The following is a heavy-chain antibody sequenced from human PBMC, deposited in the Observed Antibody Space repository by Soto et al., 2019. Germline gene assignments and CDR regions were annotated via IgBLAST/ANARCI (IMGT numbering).Heavy chain of an antibody. CDR1: GGSISSGGYY. V-gene: IGHV4-31*03. CDR2: IYYSGST. CDR3: ARGYSGYAYYFDY. D-gene: IGHD5-12*01. J-gene: IGHJ4*02. Sequence: QVQLQESGPGLVKPSQTLSLTCTVSGGSISSGGYYWSWIRQHPGKGLEWIGYIYYSGSTYYNPSLKSRVTISVDTSKTQFSLKLSSVTAADTAVYYCARGYSGYAYYFDYWGQGTLVTVSS.